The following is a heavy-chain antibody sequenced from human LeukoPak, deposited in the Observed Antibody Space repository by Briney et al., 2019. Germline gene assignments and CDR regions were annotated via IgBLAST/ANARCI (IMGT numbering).Heavy chain of an antibody. Sequence: PGGSLRLSCAASRFTFSSYAMSWVRQAPGKGLEWVSDISGSGGSTYYADSVKGRFTISRDNSKNTLYLQMNSLRAEDTAVYYCAKESYGMSSGWGSYDSMRFFDYWGEGTLVTVSS. CDR3: AKESYGMSSGWGSYDSMRFFDY. CDR1: RFTFSSYA. J-gene: IGHJ4*02. CDR2: ISGSGGST. V-gene: IGHV3-23*01. D-gene: IGHD3-16*01.